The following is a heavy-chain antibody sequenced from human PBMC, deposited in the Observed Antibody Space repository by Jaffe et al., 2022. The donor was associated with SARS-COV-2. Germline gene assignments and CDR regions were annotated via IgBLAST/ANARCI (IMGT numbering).Heavy chain of an antibody. D-gene: IGHD3-10*01. CDR2: IYTSGST. J-gene: IGHJ5*01. CDR1: GGSISSGSYC. CDR3: AGLANYYGSGSYQNWFDS. Sequence: QVQLQESGPGLVKPSQTLSLTCTVSGGSISSGSYCWSWIRQPAGKGLEWIGRIYTSGSTNYNPSLKSRVTISVDTSKNQLSLKLSSVTAADTAIYYCAGLANYYGSGSYQNWFDSWGQGILVTVSS. V-gene: IGHV4-61*02.